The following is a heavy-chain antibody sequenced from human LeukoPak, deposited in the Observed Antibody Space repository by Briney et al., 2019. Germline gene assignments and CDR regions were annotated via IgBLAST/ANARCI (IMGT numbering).Heavy chain of an antibody. D-gene: IGHD3-3*01. Sequence: ASVKVSCKASGYTFTSYGISWVRQAPGQGLEWMGWISAYNGNTNYAQKLQGRVTMTTDTSTSTAYMELRSLRSDDTAVYYCASSLTIFGVVISYALDIWGLGTMVTVSS. CDR1: GYTFTSYG. V-gene: IGHV1-18*01. J-gene: IGHJ3*02. CDR2: ISAYNGNT. CDR3: ASSLTIFGVVISYALDI.